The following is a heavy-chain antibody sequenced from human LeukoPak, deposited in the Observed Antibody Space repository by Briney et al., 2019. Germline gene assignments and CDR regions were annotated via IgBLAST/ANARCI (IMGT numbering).Heavy chain of an antibody. CDR3: ACGRNGIFDY. CDR1: GCDFTTYW. V-gene: IGHV5-51*01. Sequence: GASPKISRKGSGCDFTTYWIGWGRQRPGRGLEGMGIIYPSDYDTRYGPSFQGQVTISADRSISTASLQWSSPTASDTAIYYCACGRNGIFDYWGQGTVITVSS. CDR2: IYPSDYDT. J-gene: IGHJ4*02. D-gene: IGHD2-8*01.